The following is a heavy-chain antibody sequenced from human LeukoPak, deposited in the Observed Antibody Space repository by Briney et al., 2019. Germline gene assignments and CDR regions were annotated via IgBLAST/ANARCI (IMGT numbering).Heavy chain of an antibody. Sequence: EASVKVSCKASGYTFTSYGISWVRQAPGQGLEWMGWINTYNGNTNYAQKLQGRVTMTTDTSTSTVYMELRSLRSGDTAVYYCARDRGYDFWSGYPTFDYWGQGTLVTVSS. CDR2: INTYNGNT. D-gene: IGHD3-3*01. V-gene: IGHV1-18*01. J-gene: IGHJ4*02. CDR1: GYTFTSYG. CDR3: ARDRGYDFWSGYPTFDY.